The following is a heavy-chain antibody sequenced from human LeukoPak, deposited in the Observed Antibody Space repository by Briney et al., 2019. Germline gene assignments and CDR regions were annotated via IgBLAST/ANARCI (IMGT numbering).Heavy chain of an antibody. Sequence: SETLSLTCTVSGGSISTSNYYWGWIRQPPGKGLEWTGSIYHSGSTYYNPSLKSRVTISVDTSKNQFSLKLSSVTAADTAVYYCARGEQLESFDYWGQGTLVTVSS. V-gene: IGHV4-39*07. CDR2: IYHSGST. CDR3: ARGEQLESFDY. D-gene: IGHD6-6*01. J-gene: IGHJ4*02. CDR1: GGSISTSNYY.